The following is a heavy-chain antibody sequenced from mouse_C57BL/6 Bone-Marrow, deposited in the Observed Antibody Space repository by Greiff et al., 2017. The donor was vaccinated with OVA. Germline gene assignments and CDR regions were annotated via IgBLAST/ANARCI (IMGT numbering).Heavy chain of an antibody. Sequence: VQLQQSGPGLVQPSQSLSITCTVSGFSLTSYGVHWVRQSPGKGLEWLGVIWRGGSTDYNAAFMSRLSITKDNSKSQVFFKMNSLQADDTAIYYCAKNGRGMYYYPWYFDVWGTGTTVTVSS. CDR3: AKNGRGMYYYPWYFDV. V-gene: IGHV2-5*01. CDR1: GFSLTSYG. CDR2: IWRGGST. D-gene: IGHD1-1*01. J-gene: IGHJ1*03.